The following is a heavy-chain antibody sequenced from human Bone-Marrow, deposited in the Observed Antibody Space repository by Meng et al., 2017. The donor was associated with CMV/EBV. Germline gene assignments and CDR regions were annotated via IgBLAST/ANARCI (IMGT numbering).Heavy chain of an antibody. Sequence: GESLKISCAASGFTFSSYWMSWVRQAPGKGLEWVANIKQDGSEKYYVDSVKGRFTISRDNAKNSLYLQMNSLRAEDTAVYYCARVLGGSYYAENWFYPWGQGTLVTVSS. D-gene: IGHD1-26*01. CDR1: GFTFSSYW. CDR3: ARVLGGSYYAENWFYP. V-gene: IGHV3-7*01. J-gene: IGHJ5*02. CDR2: IKQDGSEK.